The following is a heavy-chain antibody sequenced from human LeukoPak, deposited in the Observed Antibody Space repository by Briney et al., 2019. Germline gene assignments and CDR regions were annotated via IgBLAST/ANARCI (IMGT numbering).Heavy chain of an antibody. D-gene: IGHD2-8*01. CDR2: INHSGST. Sequence: SETLSLTCAVYGGSFSGYYWSWIRQPPGKGLEWIGEINHSGSTNYDPSLKSRVSISLDTSKDQFSLKLNSGTAADTAVYYCARGILMGGGFDYWGQGTLVTVSS. V-gene: IGHV4-34*01. CDR3: ARGILMGGGFDY. J-gene: IGHJ4*02. CDR1: GGSFSGYY.